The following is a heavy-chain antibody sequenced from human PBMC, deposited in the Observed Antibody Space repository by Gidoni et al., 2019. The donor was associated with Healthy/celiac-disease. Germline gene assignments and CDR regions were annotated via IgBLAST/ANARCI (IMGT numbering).Heavy chain of an antibody. D-gene: IGHD2-15*01. CDR1: GFPFSSYA. CDR3: ARDRDDIVVVVAATRPDAFDI. J-gene: IGHJ3*02. V-gene: IGHV3-48*03. Sequence: EVQLVESGGGLVQPGGSLRLSCAASGFPFSSYAMNWVRQAPGKGLEWVSYISSSGSTIYYADSVKGRFTISRDNAKNSLYLQMNSLRAEDTAVYYCARDRDDIVVVVAATRPDAFDIWGQGTMVTVSS. CDR2: ISSSGSTI.